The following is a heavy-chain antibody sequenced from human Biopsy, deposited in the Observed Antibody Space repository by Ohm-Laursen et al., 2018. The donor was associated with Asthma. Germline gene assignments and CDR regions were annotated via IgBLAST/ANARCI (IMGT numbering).Heavy chain of an antibody. CDR1: EFSVSTKY. CDR3: ARISRLGYNSLDYGMDV. V-gene: IGHV3-53*01. Sequence: SLRLSCTASEFSVSTKYMSWVRQAPGKGLEWVSLIYSGDNTYYADSVKGRFTISRDHSKLYLQMNNLRAEDTAVYHCARISRLGYNSLDYGMDVWGQGTTVTVSS. D-gene: IGHD5-24*01. J-gene: IGHJ6*02. CDR2: IYSGDNT.